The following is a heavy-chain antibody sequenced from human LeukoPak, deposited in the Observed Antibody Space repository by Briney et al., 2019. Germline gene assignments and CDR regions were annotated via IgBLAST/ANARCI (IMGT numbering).Heavy chain of an antibody. D-gene: IGHD7-27*01. V-gene: IGHV1-69*06. J-gene: IGHJ3*02. CDR2: IIPIFGTA. CDR1: GGTFSSYA. CDR3: ARAWASNWDDAFDI. Sequence: SVKVSCKASGGTFSSYAISWVRQAPGQGLEWMGGIIPIFGTANYAQKSQGRVTITADKSTSTAYMELSSLRSEDTAVYYCARAWASNWDDAFDIWGQGTMVTVSS.